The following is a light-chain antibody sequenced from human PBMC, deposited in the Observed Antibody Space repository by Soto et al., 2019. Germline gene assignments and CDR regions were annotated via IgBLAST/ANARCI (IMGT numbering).Light chain of an antibody. J-gene: IGLJ2*01. CDR1: SRHNTNA. Sequence: QLVLTQSPSASASLGASVKLTCTLSSRHNTNAIAWHQQQPKKGPRFLMKVNSDGSHFKGDGIPDRFSGSSSGAERYLTISSLQSEEEADYYCQAWATGIHIFGGGTKLTVL. CDR2: VNSDGSH. V-gene: IGLV4-69*01. CDR3: QAWATGIHI.